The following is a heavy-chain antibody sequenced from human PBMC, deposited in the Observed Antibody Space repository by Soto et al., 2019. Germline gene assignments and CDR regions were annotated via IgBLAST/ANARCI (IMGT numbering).Heavy chain of an antibody. CDR2: TYYRSKWYN. D-gene: IGHD4-17*01. V-gene: IGHV6-1*01. CDR3: ARERYGDYGRGTFDI. Sequence: PSQTLSLTCAISGDSVSNNSTAWNLIRQSPSRGLEWLGRTYYRSKWYNDYAVSVKSRVIINPDTSKNQFSLQLNSVTPEDTAVYYCARERYGDYGRGTFDIWGQGTMVTVSS. J-gene: IGHJ3*02. CDR1: GDSVSNNSTA.